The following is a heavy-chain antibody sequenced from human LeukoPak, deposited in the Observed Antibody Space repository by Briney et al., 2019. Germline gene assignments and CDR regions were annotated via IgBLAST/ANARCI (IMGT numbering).Heavy chain of an antibody. CDR2: MNTNSGNT. CDR3: ARGWYPSGREVTHSQYYYMDV. Sequence: ASVKVSCKTSGYTFSSFDINWVRQATGRGLGWMGWMNTNSGNTGYAQKFQGRITMTRNISISTAYMELSSLRSEDTAVYYCARGWYPSGREVTHSQYYYMDVWGKGSTITVSS. D-gene: IGHD6-13*01. V-gene: IGHV1-8*02. J-gene: IGHJ6*03. CDR1: GYTFSSFD.